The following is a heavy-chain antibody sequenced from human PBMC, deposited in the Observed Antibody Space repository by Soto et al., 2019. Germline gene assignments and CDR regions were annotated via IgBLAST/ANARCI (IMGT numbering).Heavy chain of an antibody. CDR1: GFTFSSYA. Sequence: GGSLRLSCAASGFTFSSYAMHWVRQAPGKGLEWVAVISYDGSNKYYADSVKGRFTISRDNSKNTLYLQMNSLRAEDTAVYYCARGGIRWLGSFDYWGQGTLVTVSS. D-gene: IGHD6-19*01. CDR3: ARGGIRWLGSFDY. J-gene: IGHJ4*02. V-gene: IGHV3-30-3*01. CDR2: ISYDGSNK.